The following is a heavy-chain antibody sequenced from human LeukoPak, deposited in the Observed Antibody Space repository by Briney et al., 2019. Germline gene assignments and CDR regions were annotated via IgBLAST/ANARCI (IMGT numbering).Heavy chain of an antibody. CDR1: GFTFSSYG. V-gene: IGHV3-30*02. CDR2: IRYDGSNK. Sequence: PGGSLRLSCAASGFTFSSYGMHWVRQAPGEGLEGVAFIRYDGSNKYYADSVKGRFTISRDNSKNTLYLQMNSLRAEDTAVYYCAKDRCYSCYYYYYYMDVWGKGTTVTVSS. D-gene: IGHD2-15*01. J-gene: IGHJ6*03. CDR3: AKDRCYSCYYYYYYMDV.